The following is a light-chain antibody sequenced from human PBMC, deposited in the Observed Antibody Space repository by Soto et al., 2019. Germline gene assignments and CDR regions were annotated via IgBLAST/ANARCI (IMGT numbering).Light chain of an antibody. V-gene: IGLV2-8*01. CDR3: TSYAGSNDLGV. CDR2: EVN. Sequence: QSALTQPASVSGSPGQSITISCTGTSSDVGGYNHVSWYQQHPGKAPKLVIYEVNKRPSGVPDRFSGSKSGTTASLIVSGLQAEDEADYYCTSYAGSNDLGVFGGGTKLTVL. J-gene: IGLJ3*02. CDR1: SSDVGGYNH.